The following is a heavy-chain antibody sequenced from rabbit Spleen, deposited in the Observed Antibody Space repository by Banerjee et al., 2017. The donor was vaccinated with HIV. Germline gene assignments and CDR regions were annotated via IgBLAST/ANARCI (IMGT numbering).Heavy chain of an antibody. CDR2: IYAGSSGST. CDR1: GFSFSSSYY. J-gene: IGHJ4*01. CDR3: ARCSGVYGAANL. Sequence: QSLQESGGDLVKPGASLTLTCTASGFSFSSSYYMCWVRQAPGKGLEWIASIYAGSSGSTYYASWAKGRFTISKTSSTTVTLQMTSLTVADTATYFCARCSGVYGAANLWGPGTLVTVS. D-gene: IGHD1-1*01. V-gene: IGHV1S40*01.